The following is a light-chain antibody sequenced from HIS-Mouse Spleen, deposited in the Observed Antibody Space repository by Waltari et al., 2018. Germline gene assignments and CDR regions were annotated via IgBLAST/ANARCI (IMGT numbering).Light chain of an antibody. J-gene: IGLJ1*01. CDR2: DVS. CDR3: SSYTSSSTLYV. Sequence: QSALTQPASVSGSPGQSITISCTGTSSDGGGYNYVSCYQQHPGQAPKLMIYDVSNLPSGVSNRFSGSKSGNTASLTISGLQAEDEADYYCSSYTSSSTLYVFGTGTKVTVL. V-gene: IGLV2-14*03. CDR1: SSDGGGYNY.